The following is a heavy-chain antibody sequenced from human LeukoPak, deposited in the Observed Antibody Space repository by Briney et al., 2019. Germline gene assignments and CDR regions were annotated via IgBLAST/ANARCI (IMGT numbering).Heavy chain of an antibody. J-gene: IGHJ4*02. CDR1: GFSFRSYG. V-gene: IGHV3-30*18. Sequence: PGGSLRLSCAASGFSFRSYGIHWVRQAPGKGLEWVAVIGSDGSNKYYADSIKGRFPISRDNSKNTLYLQMNSLRAEDTAVYYCAKGLTRRYLDYWGQGTLVTVSS. CDR2: IGSDGSNK. D-gene: IGHD3-9*01. CDR3: AKGLTRRYLDY.